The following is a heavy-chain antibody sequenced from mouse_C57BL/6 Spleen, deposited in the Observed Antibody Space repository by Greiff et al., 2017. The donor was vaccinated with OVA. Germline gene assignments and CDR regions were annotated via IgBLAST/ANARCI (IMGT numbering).Heavy chain of an antibody. CDR3: VRHRYDYYWYFDV. J-gene: IGHJ1*03. CDR1: GFSFNTYA. D-gene: IGHD2-4*01. V-gene: IGHV10-1*01. Sequence: EVHLVESGGGLVQPKGSLKLSCAASGFSFNTYAMNWVRQAPGQGLEWVARIRSKSTNYATYYADSVKDRFTITRDDSESMLYLHMNNLDTEDKAMYCSVRHRYDYYWYFDVWGTGTTVTVSS. CDR2: IRSKSTNYAT.